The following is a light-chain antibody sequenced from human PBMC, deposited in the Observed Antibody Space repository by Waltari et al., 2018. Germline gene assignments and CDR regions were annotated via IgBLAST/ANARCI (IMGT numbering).Light chain of an antibody. CDR3: QVWDISSDHLYV. Sequence: SYVLTPPPSVSVAPGKTARITCGGHNIGCKSVHWYQQKPGQAPVLVIYYDSDRPSGIPERFSGSNSGNTATLTISRVEAGDEADYYCQVWDISSDHLYVFGTGTKVTVL. V-gene: IGLV3-21*04. CDR2: YDS. CDR1: NIGCKS. J-gene: IGLJ1*01.